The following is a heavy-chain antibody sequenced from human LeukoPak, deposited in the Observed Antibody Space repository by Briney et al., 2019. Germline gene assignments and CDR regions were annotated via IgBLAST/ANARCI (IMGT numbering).Heavy chain of an antibody. J-gene: IGHJ5*02. CDR1: GGTFSSYA. D-gene: IGHD3/OR15-3a*01. V-gene: IGHV1-69*13. Sequence: SVKVSCKASGGTFSSYAISWVRQAPGQGLEWMGGIIPIFGTANYAQKFQGRVTITADESTSTAYMELSSLRSEDTAVYYCARGRTGAYNWFDPWGQGTLVTVSS. CDR2: IIPIFGTA. CDR3: ARGRTGAYNWFDP.